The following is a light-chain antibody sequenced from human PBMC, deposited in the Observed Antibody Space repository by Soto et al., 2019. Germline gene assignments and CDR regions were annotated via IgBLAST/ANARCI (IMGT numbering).Light chain of an antibody. CDR2: GAS. V-gene: IGKV3-20*01. CDR1: QSVSSSY. Sequence: EIVLTQSPGTLSLSPGERATLSCRASQSVSSSYLAWYQQKPGQAPRLLIYGASSRATGIPDKFSGSGSGTDFPLTISRLEPEDFAVYFCRWYASSLPHTFGQGTKLEIK. CDR3: RWYASSLPHT. J-gene: IGKJ2*01.